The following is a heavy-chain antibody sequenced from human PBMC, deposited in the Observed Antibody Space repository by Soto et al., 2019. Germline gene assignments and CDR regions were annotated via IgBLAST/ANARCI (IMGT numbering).Heavy chain of an antibody. J-gene: IGHJ6*02. CDR3: ARVLAVLVVKSFYYGLDV. Sequence: SVKVSCKASGGTFSNYAINWVRQAPGQGLEWMGGIIPFSETANYAQKFQGRVTINADKSTSTAYMELSSLRSEDTAVYYCARVLAVLVVKSFYYGLDVWGQGTTVTVSS. V-gene: IGHV1-69*06. CDR1: GGTFSNYA. CDR2: IIPFSETA. D-gene: IGHD3-22*01.